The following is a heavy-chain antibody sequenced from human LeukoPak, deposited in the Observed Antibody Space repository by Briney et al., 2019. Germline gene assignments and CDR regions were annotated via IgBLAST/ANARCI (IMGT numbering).Heavy chain of an antibody. D-gene: IGHD2-2*01. CDR1: GGSISSDAYC. CDR3: AAIVVVPAAIDY. J-gene: IGHJ4*02. CDR2: ISYSVST. V-gene: IGHV4-31*03. Sequence: PSQTLSLTCTVSGGSISSDAYCWSWIRQHPGKGLEWIGYISYSVSTYWNPSLKSRVTISVDTSKNQISVKLSSVTAADTAVYYCAAIVVVPAAIDYWGQGTLVSVSS.